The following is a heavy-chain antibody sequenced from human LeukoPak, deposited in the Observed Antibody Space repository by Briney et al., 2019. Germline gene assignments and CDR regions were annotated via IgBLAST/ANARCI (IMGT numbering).Heavy chain of an antibody. Sequence: SETLSLTCAVYGGSFSGYYWSWIRQPPGKGLEWIGEINHSGSTNYNPSLRSRVPISVETSKNQFSLKLSSVTAADTAVYYWAGDSGYDEIDYWGQGTLVSVSS. CDR1: GGSFSGYY. D-gene: IGHD5-12*01. J-gene: IGHJ4*02. CDR2: INHSGST. CDR3: AGDSGYDEIDY. V-gene: IGHV4-34*01.